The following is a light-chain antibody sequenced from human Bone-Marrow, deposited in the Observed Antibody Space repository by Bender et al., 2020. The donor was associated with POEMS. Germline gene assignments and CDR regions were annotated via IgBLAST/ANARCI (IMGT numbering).Light chain of an antibody. CDR1: SSDIGNYKY. CDR3: CSYVGVGV. J-gene: IGLJ1*01. V-gene: IGLV2-8*01. CDR2: DVA. Sequence: QSALTQPPSASGSLGQSVTISCTGTSSDIGNYKYVSWYQQEPGKAPTLMIYDVAKRPSGVPDRFSGTKSGNTASLTVSGLQAEDEADYYCCSYVGVGVFGSGTRVTV.